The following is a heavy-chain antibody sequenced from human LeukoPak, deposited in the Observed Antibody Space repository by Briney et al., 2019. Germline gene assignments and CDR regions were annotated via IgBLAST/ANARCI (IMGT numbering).Heavy chain of an antibody. Sequence: PGGSLRLSCAASGFTFSSYWMHWVRQTPGKGLVWVSRINIDGSSTSYADSVKGRFTISRDNAKNTLYLQMNSPRAEDTAVYYCARDSYDSSGYYYGFDNWGQGTLVTVSS. CDR3: ARDSYDSSGYYYGFDN. J-gene: IGHJ4*02. CDR2: INIDGSST. CDR1: GFTFSSYW. V-gene: IGHV3-74*01. D-gene: IGHD3-22*01.